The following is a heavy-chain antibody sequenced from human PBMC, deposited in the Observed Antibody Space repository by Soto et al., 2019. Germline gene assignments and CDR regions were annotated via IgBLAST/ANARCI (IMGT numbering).Heavy chain of an antibody. J-gene: IGHJ5*02. V-gene: IGHV3-43*01. CDR3: AKGFDSSGYYVFDP. CDR2: TSWDGSST. CDR1: GFPFDDYA. Sequence: HPGGSLRLSCAVSGFPFDDYAMHWVRQAPGKGLEWVSLTSWDGSSTYYADSVKGRFTISRDNSKNSLYLQMNSLRTEDTAVYHCAKGFDSSGYYVFDPWGQGTRVTVSS. D-gene: IGHD3-22*01.